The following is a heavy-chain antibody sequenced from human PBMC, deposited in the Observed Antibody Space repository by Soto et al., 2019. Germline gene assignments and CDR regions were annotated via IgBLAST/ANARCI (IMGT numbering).Heavy chain of an antibody. CDR3: AKDWRWEQQIYGMNV. Sequence: QERVVEPGGGEVQPGTSLRLSCVASDFSFRNYGMHWVRQAPGKGLEWVADISYDGRNKYYAESVKGRFTISRDNSKNTLYLQMNSLRTEDTAVYYCAKDWRWEQQIYGMNVWGQGTTVTVSS. J-gene: IGHJ6*02. CDR2: ISYDGRNK. D-gene: IGHD1-26*01. V-gene: IGHV3-30*18. CDR1: DFSFRNYG.